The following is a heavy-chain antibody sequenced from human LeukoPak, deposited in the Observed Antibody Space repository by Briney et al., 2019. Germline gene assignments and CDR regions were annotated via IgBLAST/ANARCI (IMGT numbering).Heavy chain of an antibody. Sequence: SETLSLTCAVSGYSISSGYYWGWIRQPPGKGLEWIGSIYHSGSTYYNPSLKSRVTISVDTSKNQFSLKLSSVTAADTDVYYCARHYCSSTSYLLDYLGQGTLVTVSS. J-gene: IGHJ4*02. CDR1: GYSISSGYY. D-gene: IGHD2-2*01. CDR2: IYHSGST. CDR3: ARHYCSSTSYLLDY. V-gene: IGHV4-38-2*01.